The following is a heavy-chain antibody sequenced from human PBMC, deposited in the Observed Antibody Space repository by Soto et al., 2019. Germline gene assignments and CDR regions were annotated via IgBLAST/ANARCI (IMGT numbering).Heavy chain of an antibody. CDR3: AKGVIDRGANA. CDR2: ITSSGEQT. D-gene: IGHD2-8*01. Sequence: GGSLRLSCAASGFTFSSYAMTWVRQVPGQGLEYVSSITSSGEQTFYADSVKGRFSISRDSSKGILHLQMNSLRAEDTAIYHCAKGVIDRGANAWGQGTVVTVSS. J-gene: IGHJ5*02. V-gene: IGHV3-23*01. CDR1: GFTFSSYA.